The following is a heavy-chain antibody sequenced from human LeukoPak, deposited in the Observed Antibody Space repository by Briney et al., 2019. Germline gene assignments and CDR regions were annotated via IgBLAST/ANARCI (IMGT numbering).Heavy chain of an antibody. J-gene: IGHJ4*02. Sequence: GGSLRLSCAASGFTFSSYAMHWVRQAPGKGLEWVAVISYDGSNKYYADSAKGRFTISRDNSKNTLYLQVNSLRGEDTAVYYCARGTTVTWKPCDYWGQGTLVTVSS. V-gene: IGHV3-30*04. CDR2: ISYDGSNK. CDR1: GFTFSSYA. CDR3: ARGTTVTWKPCDY. D-gene: IGHD4-11*01.